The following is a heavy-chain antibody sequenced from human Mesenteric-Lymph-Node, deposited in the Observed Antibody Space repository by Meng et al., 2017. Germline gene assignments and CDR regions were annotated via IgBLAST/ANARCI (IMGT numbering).Heavy chain of an antibody. CDR1: GASISSYY. J-gene: IGHJ5*02. V-gene: IGHV4-59*01. D-gene: IGHD6-13*01. Sequence: SDTLSLTCTVSGASISSYYWSWIRRPPGKGLEWIGYIYYSGSTNYSPSLKSRVTISLDTSKNQFSLRLSSVTAADTAVYYCARGLKGAADGTRFDPWGQGTLVTVSS. CDR2: IYYSGST. CDR3: ARGLKGAADGTRFDP.